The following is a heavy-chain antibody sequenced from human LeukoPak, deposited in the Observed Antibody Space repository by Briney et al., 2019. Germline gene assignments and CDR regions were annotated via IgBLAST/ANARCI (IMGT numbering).Heavy chain of an antibody. D-gene: IGHD6-25*01. J-gene: IGHJ5*02. CDR2: MRYDGST. CDR1: GGSISTHY. Sequence: PSEILSFTCIVSGGSISTHYWNWIRQPPGEGLEWIGYMRYDGSTNYNPSLKSRVIISMDTSKNQLSLKLTSVTAADTAVYYCARGGEYSSEYNWFDPWGQGTLVTVSS. CDR3: ARGGEYSSEYNWFDP. V-gene: IGHV4-59*11.